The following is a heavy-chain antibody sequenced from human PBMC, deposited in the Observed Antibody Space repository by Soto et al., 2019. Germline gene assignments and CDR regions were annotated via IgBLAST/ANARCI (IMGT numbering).Heavy chain of an antibody. CDR2: ISPSGTT. V-gene: IGHV4-34*01. D-gene: IGHD6-6*01. J-gene: IGHJ4*02. CDR3: ARAPKVSGSAQTRPDF. CDR1: GGSLSGYY. Sequence: SXTLSLTCSLYGGSLSGYYWSWIRQPPVKGLEWIGEISPSGTTNYSPSLKSRVSISVDTSKNQFSLNLTSLTAADTAVYYCARAPKVSGSAQTRPDFWGQGSLVTVSS.